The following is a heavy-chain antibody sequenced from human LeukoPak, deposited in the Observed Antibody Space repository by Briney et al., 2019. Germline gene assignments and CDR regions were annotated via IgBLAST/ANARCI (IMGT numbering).Heavy chain of an antibody. CDR3: ARGYYDSSGYYHSYYFDY. D-gene: IGHD3-22*01. V-gene: IGHV3-30*03. J-gene: IGHJ4*02. CDR2: ISYDGSNK. Sequence: GGSLRLSCAAYGFTFSSYGMHWARQAPGKGLEWVAVISYDGSNKYYADSVKGRFTISRDNSKNTLYLQMNSLRAEDTAVYYCARGYYDSSGYYHSYYFDYWGQGTLVTVSS. CDR1: GFTFSSYG.